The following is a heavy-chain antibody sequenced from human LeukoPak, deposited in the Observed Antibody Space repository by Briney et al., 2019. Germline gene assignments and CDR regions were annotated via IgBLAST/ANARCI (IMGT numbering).Heavy chain of an antibody. V-gene: IGHV4-39*01. CDR3: ARQRYCSSTSCRTNWFDP. CDR1: GGSISSSSYY. D-gene: IGHD2-2*01. Sequence: SETLSLTCTVSGGSISSSSYYWGWIRQPPGKGLEWIGSIYYSGSTYYNPSLKSRVTISVDTSKNQFSLKLNSVTAADTAVYYCARQRYCSSTSCRTNWFDPWGQGTLVTVSS. CDR2: IYYSGST. J-gene: IGHJ5*02.